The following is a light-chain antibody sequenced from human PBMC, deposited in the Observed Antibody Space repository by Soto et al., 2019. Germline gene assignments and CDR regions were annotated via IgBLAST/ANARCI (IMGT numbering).Light chain of an antibody. V-gene: IGKV1D-12*01. CDR1: QAISTW. Sequence: EIQMPQSPSSVSASVGDRVTITCRASQAISTWLAWYQQKPGKAPKLLIYAASNLQAGVPSRFSGSSSGTDFTLTISSLHPEDLATYYCQHANSFSRTFGQATNVEIK. J-gene: IGKJ1*01. CDR3: QHANSFSRT. CDR2: AAS.